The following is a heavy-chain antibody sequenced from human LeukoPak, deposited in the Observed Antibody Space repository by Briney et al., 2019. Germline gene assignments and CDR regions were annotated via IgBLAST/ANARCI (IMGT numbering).Heavy chain of an antibody. J-gene: IGHJ3*02. V-gene: IGHV4-4*07. CDR3: AREYYYDSSGYYSIHAFDI. CDR1: GGSISSYY. D-gene: IGHD3-22*01. Sequence: SETLSLTRTVSGGSISSYYWSWIRQPAGKGLEWIGRIYTSGSTNYNPSLKSRVTMSVDTSKNQFSLKLSSVAAADTAVYYCAREYYYDSSGYYSIHAFDIWGQGTMVTVSS. CDR2: IYTSGST.